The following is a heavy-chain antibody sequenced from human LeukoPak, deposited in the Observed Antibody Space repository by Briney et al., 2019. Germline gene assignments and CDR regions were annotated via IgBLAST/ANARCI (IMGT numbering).Heavy chain of an antibody. V-gene: IGHV3-23*01. CDR2: ISGSGGST. CDR3: AKARGDWLPNGGYYMDV. D-gene: IGHD3/OR15-3a*01. J-gene: IGHJ6*03. CDR1: GFTFSSYA. Sequence: GGSLRLSCAASGFTFSSYAMSWVRQAPGKGLEWVSAISGSGGSTYYADSVKGRLTISRDNSKNPLYLQMNSLRAEDTAVYYCAKARGDWLPNGGYYMDVWGKGTTVTVSS.